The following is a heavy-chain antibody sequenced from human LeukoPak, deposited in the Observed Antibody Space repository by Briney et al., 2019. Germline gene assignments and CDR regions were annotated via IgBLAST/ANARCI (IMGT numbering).Heavy chain of an antibody. V-gene: IGHV4-39*07. CDR3: AAGTVENWFDP. CDR2: IYYSGST. CDR1: GGSIFSSNSY. J-gene: IGHJ5*02. Sequence: PSETLSLTCTVSGGSIFSSNSYWGWIRQPPGKGLEWIGSIYYSGSTNYNPSLKSRVTISVDTSKNQFSLKLSSVTAADTAVYYCAAGTVENWFDPWGQGTLVTVSS. D-gene: IGHD1-1*01.